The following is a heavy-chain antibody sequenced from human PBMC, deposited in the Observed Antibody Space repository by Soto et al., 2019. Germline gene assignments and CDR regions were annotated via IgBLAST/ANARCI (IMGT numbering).Heavy chain of an antibody. V-gene: IGHV1-18*01. CDR3: ARTDSSGFLPRYNWFDP. CDR2: ISAYNGNT. Sequence: QVQLVQSGAEVKKPGASVKVSYKASGYTFTSYGISWVRQAPGQGLEWMGWISAYNGNTNYAQKLQGRVTMTTDTSTSTAYMELRSLRSDDTAVYYCARTDSSGFLPRYNWFDPWGQGTLVTVSS. CDR1: GYTFTSYG. J-gene: IGHJ5*02. D-gene: IGHD6-19*01.